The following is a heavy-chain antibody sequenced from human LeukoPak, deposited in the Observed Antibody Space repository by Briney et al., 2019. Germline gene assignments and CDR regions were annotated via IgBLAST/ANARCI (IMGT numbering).Heavy chain of an antibody. V-gene: IGHV3-74*01. J-gene: IGHJ4*02. D-gene: IGHD3-10*01. CDR2: INSDGSGT. Sequence: GGSLRLSCAASGFTFSNYWMHWVRQAPGKGLVWVSGINSDGSGTSYADSVKGRFTISRDNAKNTLYLQMNSLRAEDTAVYYCAGQGPSLRGWTYYFDYWGQGTLVTVSS. CDR1: GFTFSNYW. CDR3: AGQGPSLRGWTYYFDY.